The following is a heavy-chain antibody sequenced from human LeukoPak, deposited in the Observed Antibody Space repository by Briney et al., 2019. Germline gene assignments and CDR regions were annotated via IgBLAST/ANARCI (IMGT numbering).Heavy chain of an antibody. V-gene: IGHV5-51*01. CDR1: GYSFTSYW. CDR3: ARHVYSSSWYVSNWFDP. D-gene: IGHD6-13*01. J-gene: IGHJ5*02. CDR2: IYPGDSDT. Sequence: GESLKISCKGSGYSFTSYWIGWVRQMPGKGLEWMGIIYPGDSDTRYSPSFQCQVTISADKSISTAYLQWSSPKASDTAMYYCARHVYSSSWYVSNWFDPWGQGTLVTVSS.